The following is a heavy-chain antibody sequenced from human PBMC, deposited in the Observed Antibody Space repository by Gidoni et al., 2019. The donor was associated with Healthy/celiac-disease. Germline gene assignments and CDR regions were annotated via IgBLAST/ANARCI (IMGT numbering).Heavy chain of an antibody. CDR2: IYYSGST. J-gene: IGHJ4*02. CDR1: GGSISSYY. CDR3: ARGRDGYNFPHYFDY. Sequence: QVQLQESGPGLVKPSETLSLTCTVSGGSISSYYWSWIRQPPGKGLEWIGYIYYSGSTNYNPSLKSRVTISVDTSKNQFSLKLSSVTAADTAVYYCARGRDGYNFPHYFDYWGQGTLVTVSS. D-gene: IGHD5-12*01. V-gene: IGHV4-59*01.